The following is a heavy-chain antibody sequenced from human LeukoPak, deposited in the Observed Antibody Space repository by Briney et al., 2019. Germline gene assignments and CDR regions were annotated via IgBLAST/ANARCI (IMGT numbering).Heavy chain of an antibody. Sequence: PSETLSLTCTVSGGSISSYYWSWIRQPPGKGLEWIGYIYYSGSTNYNPSLKSRVTISVDTSKNQFSLKLSSVTAADTAVYYCARWYYYYYGMDVWGQGTTVTVS. CDR1: GGSISSYY. CDR3: ARWYYYYYGMDV. J-gene: IGHJ6*02. CDR2: IYYSGST. V-gene: IGHV4-59*01.